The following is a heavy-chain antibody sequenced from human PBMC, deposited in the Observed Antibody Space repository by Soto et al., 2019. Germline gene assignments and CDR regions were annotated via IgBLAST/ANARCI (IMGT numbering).Heavy chain of an antibody. V-gene: IGHV3-74*01. CDR3: ARAHLYYYYMDV. CDR2: INSDGSST. CDR1: GFTFSSYW. J-gene: IGHJ6*03. Sequence: GGSLRLSCAASGFTFSSYWMHWVRQATGKGLVWVSRINSDGSSTSYADSVKGRFTISRDNAKNMLYLQMNSLRAEDTAVYYCARAHLYYYYMDVWVKGTTVTVSS.